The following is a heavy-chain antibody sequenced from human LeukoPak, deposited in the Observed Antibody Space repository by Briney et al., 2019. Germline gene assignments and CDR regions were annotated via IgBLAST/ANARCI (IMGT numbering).Heavy chain of an antibody. CDR1: GYIFSNYD. J-gene: IGHJ4*02. D-gene: IGHD1-7*01. CDR3: ARDHSNWNYAPDF. Sequence: ASVKVSCKASGYIFSNYDISWVRQAPGQGLEWMGWISAYSDDTNYAQNLQGRVTMSTDTSTGTAYLDVRSLTSDDTAVYYCARDHSNWNYAPDFWGQGTLVIVSS. CDR2: ISAYSDDT. V-gene: IGHV1-18*01.